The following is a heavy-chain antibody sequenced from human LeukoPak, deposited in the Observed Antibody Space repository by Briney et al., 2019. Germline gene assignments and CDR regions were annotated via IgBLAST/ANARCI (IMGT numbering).Heavy chain of an antibody. CDR1: GYTFTNYD. CDR3: ARDHYYDSSGSPPDAFDI. D-gene: IGHD3-22*01. Sequence: ASVKVSCKTSGYTFTNYDISWVRQAPGQGLEWMGWISAYNGNTNYAQKLQGRVTMTTDTSTSTAYMELRSLRSDDTAVYYCARDHYYDSSGSPPDAFDIWGQGTMVTVSS. J-gene: IGHJ3*02. CDR2: ISAYNGNT. V-gene: IGHV1-18*01.